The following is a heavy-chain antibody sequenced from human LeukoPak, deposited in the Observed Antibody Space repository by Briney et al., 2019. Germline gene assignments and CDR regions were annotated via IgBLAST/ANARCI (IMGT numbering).Heavy chain of an antibody. Sequence: GGSLRLSCAASGFIVSSKYMSWVRQAPGKGLEWVSDIYSGGNTYYTDSVKARFTISRDNSKNTLYLQMNGLRAEESVVYYCVRDYGLDVWGQGTTVTVSS. CDR3: VRDYGLDV. J-gene: IGHJ6*02. V-gene: IGHV3-66*01. CDR2: IYSGGNT. CDR1: GFIVSSKY.